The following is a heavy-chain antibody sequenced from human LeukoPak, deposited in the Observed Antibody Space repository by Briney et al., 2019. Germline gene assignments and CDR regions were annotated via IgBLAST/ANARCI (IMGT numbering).Heavy chain of an antibody. CDR3: ARFRQQQGAFDI. V-gene: IGHV4-39*01. CDR2: IYYSGST. D-gene: IGHD6-13*01. Sequence: SVTLSLTCTVSGGSISSSSYYWGWIRQPPGKGREWIGSIYYSGSTCYNPSLKSRVTISVDTSKNQFSLKLSSVTAADTAVYYCARFRQQQGAFDIWGQGTMVTVSS. J-gene: IGHJ3*02. CDR1: GGSISSSSYY.